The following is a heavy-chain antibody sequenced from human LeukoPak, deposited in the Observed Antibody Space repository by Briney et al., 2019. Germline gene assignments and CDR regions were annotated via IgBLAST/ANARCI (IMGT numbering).Heavy chain of an antibody. CDR2: INPSGGST. Sequence: ASVKVSCKASGYTFTSYGISWVRQAPGQGLEWMGIINPSGGSTSYAQKFQGRVTMTRDTSTSTVYMELSSLRSEDTAVYYCARDSYGEWELLHYWGQGTLVTVSS. CDR1: GYTFTSYG. V-gene: IGHV1-46*01. J-gene: IGHJ4*02. CDR3: ARDSYGEWELLHY. D-gene: IGHD1-26*01.